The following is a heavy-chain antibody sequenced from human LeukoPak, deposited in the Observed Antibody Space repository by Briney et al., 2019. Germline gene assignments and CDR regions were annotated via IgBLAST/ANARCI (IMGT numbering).Heavy chain of an antibody. Sequence: ASETLSLTCTVSGGSISIYYWSWIRQPAGKGLEWIGRIYTSWSTNYNPSLKSRVTMSVDTSKTQFSLKLSSVTAADTAVFYCARENSGSYREFDYWGQGTLVTVSS. V-gene: IGHV4-4*07. CDR2: IYTSWST. CDR3: ARENSGSYREFDY. J-gene: IGHJ4*02. D-gene: IGHD1-26*01. CDR1: GGSISIYY.